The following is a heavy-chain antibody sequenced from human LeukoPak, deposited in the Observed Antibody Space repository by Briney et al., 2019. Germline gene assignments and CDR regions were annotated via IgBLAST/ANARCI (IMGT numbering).Heavy chain of an antibody. CDR3: ARNYYDSSGYCHFDY. Sequence: GGSLRLSCAAAGFTFSDYYMSWIRQAPGKGLEWVSYISSSGSSIYYADSVKGRFTISRDNAKNSLYLQMNSLRAEDTAVYYCARNYYDSSGYCHFDYWGQGTLVTVSS. V-gene: IGHV3-11*04. CDR2: ISSSGSSI. J-gene: IGHJ4*02. CDR1: GFTFSDYY. D-gene: IGHD3-22*01.